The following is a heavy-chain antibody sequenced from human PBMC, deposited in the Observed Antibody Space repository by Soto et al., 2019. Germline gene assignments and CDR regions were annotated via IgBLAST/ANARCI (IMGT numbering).Heavy chain of an antibody. CDR1: GGSVSSGSYY. CDR3: ARDRGYGTDY. D-gene: IGHD3-10*01. V-gene: IGHV4-61*01. J-gene: IGHJ4*02. CDR2: IYYSGST. Sequence: QVQLQESGPGLVKPSETLSLTCTVSGGSVSSGSYYWSWIRQPPGKGLEWIGYIYYSGSTNYNPSLKSRVTISVDTSKHQFSLKLSSVTAADTAVYYCARDRGYGTDYWGQGTLVTVSS.